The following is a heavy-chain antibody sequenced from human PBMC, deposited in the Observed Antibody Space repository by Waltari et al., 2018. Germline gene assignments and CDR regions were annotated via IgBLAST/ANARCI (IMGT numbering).Heavy chain of an antibody. CDR1: GFTFSSYA. V-gene: IGHV3-23*01. J-gene: IGHJ4*02. CDR3: AKDRGVGSYYDSSGYGY. D-gene: IGHD3-22*01. CDR2: ISGSGGST. Sequence: EVQLLESGGGLVQPGGSLRLSCAASGFTFSSYAMSWVRQAPGKGLAWVSAISGSGGSTYYADSVKGRFTISRDNSKNTLYLQMNSLRAEDTAVYYCAKDRGVGSYYDSSGYGYWGQGTLVTVSS.